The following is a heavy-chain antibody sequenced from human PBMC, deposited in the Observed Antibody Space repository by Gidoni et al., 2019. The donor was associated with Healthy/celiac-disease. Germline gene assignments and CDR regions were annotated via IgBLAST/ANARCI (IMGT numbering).Heavy chain of an antibody. J-gene: IGHJ6*03. D-gene: IGHD3-3*01. Sequence: QVQLVQSGAEVKKPGASVKVSCQASGYTFTSYDINWVRQATGQGLEWMGWMNPNSGNTGYAQKFQGRVTMTRNTSISTAYMELSSLRSEDTAVYYCARASTYYDFWSGYYRPYYYYYMDVWGKGTTVTVSS. CDR2: MNPNSGNT. CDR3: ARASTYYDFWSGYYRPYYYYYMDV. V-gene: IGHV1-8*01. CDR1: GYTFTSYD.